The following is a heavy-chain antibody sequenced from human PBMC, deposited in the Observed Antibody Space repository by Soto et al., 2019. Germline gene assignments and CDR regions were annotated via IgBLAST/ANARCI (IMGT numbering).Heavy chain of an antibody. CDR3: AREIRYCSNGVCSSSAMDV. V-gene: IGHV4-30-4*01. CDR1: GASISSSDYY. J-gene: IGHJ6*02. D-gene: IGHD2-8*01. CDR2: RHYSGST. Sequence: PSETLSLTCTVSGASISSSDYYWSWIRQPPGKGLEWIGYRHYSGSTFYKPSLKSRVIKSLDTSKKQITLRLGSVAATDTAVFFCAREIRYCSNGVCSSSAMDVWGQGTTVTVSS.